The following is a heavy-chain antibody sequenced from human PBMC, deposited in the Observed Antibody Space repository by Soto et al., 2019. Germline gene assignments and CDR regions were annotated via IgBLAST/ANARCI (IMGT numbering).Heavy chain of an antibody. CDR3: AKRRGAGGHFDY. D-gene: IGHD2-15*01. Sequence: QTGGSLRLSCAASGFTFSSYAMGWVRQGPGKGLEWVAVVSIGGSTHYADSVRGRFIISRDNSKNTLSLQMNSLTAEDTAVYFCAKRRGAGGHFDYWGQGALVTVSS. J-gene: IGHJ4*02. V-gene: IGHV3-23*01. CDR2: VSIGGST. CDR1: GFTFSSYA.